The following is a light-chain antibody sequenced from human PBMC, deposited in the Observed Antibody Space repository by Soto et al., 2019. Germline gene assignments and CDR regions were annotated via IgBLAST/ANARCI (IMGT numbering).Light chain of an antibody. Sequence: QSVLTQPPSVSGAPGQRVTISCTGSSSNIGAGYDVHWYQQLPGTAPKLLIYRNRNRPSGVPDRFTGSKSGTSASLAITGLQAEDVADYYCQSYDSSLSGVVFGGGTKVTVL. CDR1: SSNIGAGYD. CDR3: QSYDSSLSGVV. J-gene: IGLJ2*01. CDR2: RNR. V-gene: IGLV1-40*01.